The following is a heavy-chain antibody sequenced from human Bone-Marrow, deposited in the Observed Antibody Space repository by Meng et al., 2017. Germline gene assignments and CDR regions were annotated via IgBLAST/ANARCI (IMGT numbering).Heavy chain of an antibody. CDR1: GGSIRSSGYY. V-gene: IGHV4-39*01. CDR2: FFYGRGA. D-gene: IGHD3-16*01. Sequence: QLPPEESGPGLVEPSGTLSSACTGSGGSIRSSGYYWGWVRQPPGKQRVFIGSFFYGRGAYYNPSLQSRVTISVDTSTNQLSLKVISVTAADTAVYYCARLNLGAPFDPWGQGTLVTVSS. J-gene: IGHJ5*02. CDR3: ARLNLGAPFDP.